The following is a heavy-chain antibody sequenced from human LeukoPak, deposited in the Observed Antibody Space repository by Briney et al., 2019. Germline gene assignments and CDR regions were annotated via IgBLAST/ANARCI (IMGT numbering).Heavy chain of an antibody. D-gene: IGHD6-19*01. V-gene: IGHV3-23*01. CDR2: ISGNGNA. Sequence: GGSLRLSCAASGFTLSSYAMNWVRQAPGKGLEWVSAISGNGNAYYPDSVKGRFTISRDNSKNTLYLQINSLRAEDTAVYYCAKDHLPGIVVADRDYWGQGTLVTVSS. J-gene: IGHJ4*02. CDR1: GFTLSSYA. CDR3: AKDHLPGIVVADRDY.